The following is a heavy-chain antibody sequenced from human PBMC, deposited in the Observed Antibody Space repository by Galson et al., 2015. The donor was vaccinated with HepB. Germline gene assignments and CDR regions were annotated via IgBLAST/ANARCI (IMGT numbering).Heavy chain of an antibody. D-gene: IGHD2-2*01. V-gene: IGHV3-48*01. CDR2: ISSSSRTI. CDR3: ARVGRPYFQLPEDYSYYGLDV. J-gene: IGHJ6*02. Sequence: SLRLSCAASGFTFSRYSVNWVRQAPGKGLQWVSYISSSSRTIYYADSVKGRFTISRDNAKNSLYLQMNSLRAEDTAVYFCARVGRPYFQLPEDYSYYGLDVWGQGTTVTVSS. CDR1: GFTFSRYS.